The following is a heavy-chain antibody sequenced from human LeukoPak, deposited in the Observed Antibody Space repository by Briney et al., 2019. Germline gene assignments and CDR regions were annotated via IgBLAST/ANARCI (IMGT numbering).Heavy chain of an antibody. CDR1: GYSFTTYW. Sequence: GESLKISCKGSGYSFTTYWIGWVRQTPGKGLEWMGLIYPGDSDSRYSPSFQGQVTISADKSISTAYLQWSSLKASDTAIYYCARRLRDTSSYPFDYWGQGTLVTVSS. CDR3: ARRLRDTSSYPFDY. CDR2: IYPGDSDS. V-gene: IGHV5-51*01. J-gene: IGHJ4*02. D-gene: IGHD3-22*01.